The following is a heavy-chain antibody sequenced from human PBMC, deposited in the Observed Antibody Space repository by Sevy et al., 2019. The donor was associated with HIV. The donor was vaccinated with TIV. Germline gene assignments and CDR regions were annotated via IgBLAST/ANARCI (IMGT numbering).Heavy chain of an antibody. Sequence: ASVKVSCKISGYTFSSYRITWVRQAPGQGLECMGWISPHNGDTNYAQKLQGRVTMITDTSTTTAYMELRNLRSDDTAVYYCARAYCSGGRCYSLADWGQGTLVTVSS. V-gene: IGHV1-18*01. CDR1: GYTFSSYR. J-gene: IGHJ4*01. CDR2: ISPHNGDT. CDR3: ARAYCSGGRCYSLAD. D-gene: IGHD2-15*01.